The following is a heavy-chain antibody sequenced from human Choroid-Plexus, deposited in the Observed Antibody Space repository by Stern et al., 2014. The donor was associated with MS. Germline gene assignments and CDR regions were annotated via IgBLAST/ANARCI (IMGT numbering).Heavy chain of an antibody. D-gene: IGHD2/OR15-2a*01. CDR3: AKDRQYLTYFFDH. Sequence: QMQLVQSGGGVVQPGRPLRLSCVASGFTFGSCAMHWVRQAPGKGLEWVAGVSYDGSNKYYADSVKGRFTISRDNSQNTLYMQMSSLRLEDTAVYYCAKDRQYLTYFFDHWGQGSLVTVSS. V-gene: IGHV3-30*18. J-gene: IGHJ5*02. CDR1: GFTFGSCA. CDR2: VSYDGSNK.